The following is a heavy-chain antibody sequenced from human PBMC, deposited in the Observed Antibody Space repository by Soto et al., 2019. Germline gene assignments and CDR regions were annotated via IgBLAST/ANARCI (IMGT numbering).Heavy chain of an antibody. Sequence: KTSETLSLTCTVSGGSISSSSYYWGWIRQPPGKGLEWIGSIYYSGSTYYNPSLKSRVTISVDTSKNQFSLKLSSVTAADTAVYYCARHESQLPIEYSSSHWFDPWGQGTLVTVSS. CDR1: GGSISSSSYY. V-gene: IGHV4-39*01. CDR2: IYYSGST. CDR3: ARHESQLPIEYSSSHWFDP. J-gene: IGHJ5*02. D-gene: IGHD6-6*01.